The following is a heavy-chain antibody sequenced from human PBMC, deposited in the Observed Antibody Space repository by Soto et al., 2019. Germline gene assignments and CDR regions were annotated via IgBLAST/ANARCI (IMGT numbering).Heavy chain of an antibody. D-gene: IGHD6-13*01. CDR2: IYSGGRN. J-gene: IGHJ4*02. Sequence: SETLSLTCTVSGGSISSYYWSWIRQPAGKGLEWIGRIYSGGRNKYNPSLKSRITMSVDTSMIQFSLRLSSVSAADTAMYYCARGSSRWDYWGQGTLVTVSS. CDR3: ARGSSRWDY. CDR1: GGSISSYY. V-gene: IGHV4-4*07.